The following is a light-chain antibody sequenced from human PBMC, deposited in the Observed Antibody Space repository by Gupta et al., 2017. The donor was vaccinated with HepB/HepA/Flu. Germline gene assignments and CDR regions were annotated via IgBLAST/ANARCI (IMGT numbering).Light chain of an antibody. CDR3: SSYAGSNGVV. J-gene: IGLJ2*01. V-gene: IGLV2-8*01. CDR1: SNDVGGYNY. Sequence: QSALTQPPSASGSPGQSVTISCTGTSNDVGGYNYVSWYQQHPGKAPKLMIYEVSKRPSGVPDRLSGSKSGNTASLTVSGLQAEDEADYYCSSYAGSNGVVFGGGTKLTVL. CDR2: EVS.